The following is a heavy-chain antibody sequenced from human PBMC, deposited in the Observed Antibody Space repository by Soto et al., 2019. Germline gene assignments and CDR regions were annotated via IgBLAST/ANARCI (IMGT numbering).Heavy chain of an antibody. CDR2: ISTYNSNT. CDR1: PYSFAIYG. D-gene: IGHD2-15*01. CDR3: AREGYCSSGSCALYSHDFFGMDV. J-gene: IGHJ6*02. Sequence: ASVKVSCKASPYSFAIYGISCVLQAPGQCLEGMGCISTYNSNTKYAQKFQGRVTMTTDTPTSTAYMNLRSLTSDDTAVYYCAREGYCSSGSCALYSHDFFGMDVWGQGTTVTVSS. V-gene: IGHV1-18*01.